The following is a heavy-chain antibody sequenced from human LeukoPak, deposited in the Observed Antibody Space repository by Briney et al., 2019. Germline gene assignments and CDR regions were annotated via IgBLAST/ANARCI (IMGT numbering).Heavy chain of an antibody. CDR3: ARILWFEESYGMDV. V-gene: IGHV4-59*01. CDR1: GGTISSYY. J-gene: IGHJ6*02. Sequence: KAAETLSLTCTASGGTISSYYWGWIRKPPGKGLEWMWYIYSSGSRSYNPSLKSRVTISVDTSTNQFSLTLSSVTAADTAVYYCARILWFEESYGMDVWGQGTTVTVSS. CDR2: IYSSGSR. D-gene: IGHD3-10*01.